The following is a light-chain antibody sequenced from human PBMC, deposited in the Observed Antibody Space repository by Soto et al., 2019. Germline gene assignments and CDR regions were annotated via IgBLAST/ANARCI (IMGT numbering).Light chain of an antibody. CDR2: DVS. Sequence: QSALTQPASVSGSPGQSITISCAGTSADIGAFNYVSWYQHHPGKAPKLLIYDVSDRPSGVSTRFSASKSANTASLTISGLQADDEADYYCSSYSTSRALVFGGGTKVTVL. J-gene: IGLJ2*01. CDR1: SADIGAFNY. CDR3: SSYSTSRALV. V-gene: IGLV2-14*03.